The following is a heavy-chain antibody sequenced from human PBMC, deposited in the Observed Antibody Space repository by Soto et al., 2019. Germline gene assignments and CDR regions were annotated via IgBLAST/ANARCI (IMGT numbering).Heavy chain of an antibody. CDR2: IYWDDDK. J-gene: IGHJ4*02. CDR1: GFALTTRPVG. V-gene: IGHV2-5*02. CDR3: AHRLGGYTWNDGYLDF. D-gene: IGHD1-20*01. Sequence: QITLKESGPTLVTPTQTLTLTCSFSGFALTTRPVGVGWVRQSPGKALEWLAVIYWDDDKRYNPSLRSRLTITKDTSKNQVVLTVSNLDPVDTATYYCAHRLGGYTWNDGYLDFWGQGALVTASP.